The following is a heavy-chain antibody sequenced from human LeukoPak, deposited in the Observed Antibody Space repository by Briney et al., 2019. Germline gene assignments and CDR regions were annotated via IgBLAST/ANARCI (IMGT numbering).Heavy chain of an antibody. CDR3: ARDGYTYYDSSGYSN. D-gene: IGHD3-22*01. Sequence: SVKVSCKASGGTFSSYAISWVRQAPGQGLEWMGGIIPIFGTANYAQKFQGRVTITADKSTSTAYMELSSLRSEDTAVYYCARDGYTYYDSSGYSNWGQGTLVTVSS. V-gene: IGHV1-69*06. J-gene: IGHJ4*02. CDR1: GGTFSSYA. CDR2: IIPIFGTA.